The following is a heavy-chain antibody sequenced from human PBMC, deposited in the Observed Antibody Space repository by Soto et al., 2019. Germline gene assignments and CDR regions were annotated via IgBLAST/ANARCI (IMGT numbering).Heavy chain of an antibody. CDR1: GYTFTSYG. CDR2: ISAYNGNT. Sequence: QVQLVQSGAEVKKPGASVKVSCKASGYTFTSYGISWVRQAPGQGLEWMGWISAYNGNTNYAQKLQGRVTMTTDTSTGRAYMELRSLRSDGTAVYYCAREGLYCSGGSCYSGYNWFDPWGQGTLVTVSS. V-gene: IGHV1-18*01. CDR3: AREGLYCSGGSCYSGYNWFDP. D-gene: IGHD2-15*01. J-gene: IGHJ5*02.